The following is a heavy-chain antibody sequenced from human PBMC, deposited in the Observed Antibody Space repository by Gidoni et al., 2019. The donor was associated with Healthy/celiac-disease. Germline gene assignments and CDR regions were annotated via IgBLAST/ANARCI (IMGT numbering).Heavy chain of an antibody. CDR1: GCSISSGGYS. D-gene: IGHD3-9*01. Sequence: HLQLQESGSGLGKPSQTLSLSCSVSGCSISSGGYSWSWIRQPTGQGLEWIWYIYHSGSTYYNQTLKSVGTISVDRSKNQFSLKLSYVTAEDKAVYYCARTSGLTYYDILTGQFYFDYWGQGTLVTVSS. CDR3: ARTSGLTYYDILTGQFYFDY. CDR2: IYHSGST. V-gene: IGHV4-30-2*01. J-gene: IGHJ4*02.